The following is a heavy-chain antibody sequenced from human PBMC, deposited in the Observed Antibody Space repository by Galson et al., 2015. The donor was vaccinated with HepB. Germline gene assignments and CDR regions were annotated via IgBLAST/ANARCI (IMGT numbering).Heavy chain of an antibody. Sequence: LSLTCTVSGGSVSSGSYYWSWIRQPPGKGLEWIGYVYYSGGTNYNPSLKSRVTISVDTSKNQFSLKLSSVTAADTAVYYCARDPKDPYGDYPLGYYYYGMDVWGQGTTATVSS. D-gene: IGHD4-17*01. CDR2: VYYSGGT. CDR3: ARDPKDPYGDYPLGYYYYGMDV. V-gene: IGHV4-61*01. CDR1: GGSVSSGSYY. J-gene: IGHJ6*02.